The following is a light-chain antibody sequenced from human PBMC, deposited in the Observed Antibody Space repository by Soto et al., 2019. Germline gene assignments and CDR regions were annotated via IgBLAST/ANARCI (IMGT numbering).Light chain of an antibody. CDR3: QSYDSSLSGSRV. V-gene: IGLV1-40*01. CDR2: DNT. CDR1: SSNIGAGYG. J-gene: IGLJ3*02. Sequence: QAVVTQPPSVSGAPGQRVTISCTGSSSNIGAGYGVHWYQQLPGTAPKLLIYDNTNRPSGVPDRFSGSKSGTSASLAITGLQAEDEADYYCQSYDSSLSGSRVFGGGTQLTVL.